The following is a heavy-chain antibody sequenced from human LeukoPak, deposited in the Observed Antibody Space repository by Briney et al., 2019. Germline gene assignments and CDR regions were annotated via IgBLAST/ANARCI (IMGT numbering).Heavy chain of an antibody. CDR2: SNT. Sequence: PGESLKISCKGSGYSFTSYWIGWVRQMPGKAWSGWGSSNTRYSPSFQGQVTISADKSISTAYLQWNSLKASDTAMYYCARSPSSTYCTSTSCYPRHFDYWGQGTLVTVSS. V-gene: IGHV5-51*01. CDR3: ARSPSSTYCTSTSCYPRHFDY. D-gene: IGHD2-2*01. J-gene: IGHJ4*02. CDR1: GYSFTSYW.